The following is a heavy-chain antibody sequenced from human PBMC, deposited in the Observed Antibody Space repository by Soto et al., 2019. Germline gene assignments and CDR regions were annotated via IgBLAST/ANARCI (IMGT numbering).Heavy chain of an antibody. Sequence: QVHLEQSGAEVKKPGASVKVSCKASGYTFTRSLMHWVRQAPGQSLEWMGWIKIGTGYTKISQRFQGRVSFAGDTSASTAYMELSSLRSEDTAVYYCARSQNYGSGAYSDYWGQGNLVTISS. CDR1: GYTFTRSL. CDR2: IKIGTGYT. J-gene: IGHJ4*02. CDR3: ARSQNYGSGAYSDY. D-gene: IGHD3-10*01. V-gene: IGHV1-3*04.